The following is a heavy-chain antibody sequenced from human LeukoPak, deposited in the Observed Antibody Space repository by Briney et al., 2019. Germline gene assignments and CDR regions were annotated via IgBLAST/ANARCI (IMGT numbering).Heavy chain of an antibody. J-gene: IGHJ4*02. CDR2: IYTSGST. V-gene: IGHV4-61*02. CDR3: ASIMVYAVYY. D-gene: IGHD2-8*01. CDR1: GGSISSGSYY. Sequence: SETLSLTCTVSGGSISSGSYYWSWIRQPAGKGLEWIGRIYTSGSTNYNPSLKSRVTISVDTSKNQFSLKLSSVTAADTAVYYCASIMVYAVYYWGQGTLVTVSS.